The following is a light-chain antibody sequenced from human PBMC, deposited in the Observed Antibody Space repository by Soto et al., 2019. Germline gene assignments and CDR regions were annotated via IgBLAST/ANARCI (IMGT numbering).Light chain of an antibody. CDR3: QQRGNWPLT. Sequence: ETVLTQSPATLSLSPGERATLSCRASQTIGTYLIWYQQKPGQAPRLLIYDASSRATGIPARFSGSGSGTGFTLPIRSLEPEDFAGFYWQQRGNWPLTFGGGTKVEI. J-gene: IGKJ4*01. V-gene: IGKV3-11*01. CDR1: QTIGTY. CDR2: DAS.